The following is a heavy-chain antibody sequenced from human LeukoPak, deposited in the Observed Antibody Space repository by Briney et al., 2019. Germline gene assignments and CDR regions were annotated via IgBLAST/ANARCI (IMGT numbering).Heavy chain of an antibody. CDR1: GYTFTGYY. D-gene: IGHD3-22*01. CDR2: INPNSGGT. J-gene: IGHJ4*02. CDR3: ATESIGYYGYFDY. Sequence: ASVKVSCKASGYTFTGYYMHWVRQAPGQGLEWMGWINPNSGGTNYAQKFQGRVTITADESTSTAYMELSSLRSEDTAVYYCATESIGYYGYFDYWGQGTLVTVSS. V-gene: IGHV1-2*02.